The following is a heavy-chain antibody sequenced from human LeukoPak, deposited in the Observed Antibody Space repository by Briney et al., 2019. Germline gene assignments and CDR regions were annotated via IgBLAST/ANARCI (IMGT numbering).Heavy chain of an antibody. CDR1: WGSISSSNNY. V-gene: IGHV4-39*01. CDR3: ARQTGTTYGYYYYGMDV. CDR2: MCNSGST. J-gene: IGHJ6*02. D-gene: IGHD1-7*01. Sequence: SETLSLTCSVSWGSISSSNNYWGWIRQPPGKGLEWIGSMCNSGSTCYNPSLKSRVTISVDTSKNQFSLKLSSVTAADTAVYYCARQTGTTYGYYYYGMDVWGQGTTVTVSS.